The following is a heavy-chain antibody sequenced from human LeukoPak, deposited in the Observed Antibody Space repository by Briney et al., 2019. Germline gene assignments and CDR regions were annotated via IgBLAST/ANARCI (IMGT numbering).Heavy chain of an antibody. D-gene: IGHD4-23*01. J-gene: IGHJ4*02. V-gene: IGHV4-59*08. CDR3: ARGPPNYGGFDY. CDR2: IYYSGST. Sequence: SETLSLTCTVSDGSINNYYWTWIRQPPGKGLEWIGYIYYSGSTYYNPSLKSRVTISVDTSKNQFSLKLSSVTAADTAVYYCARGPPNYGGFDYWGQGTLVTVSS. CDR1: DGSINNYY.